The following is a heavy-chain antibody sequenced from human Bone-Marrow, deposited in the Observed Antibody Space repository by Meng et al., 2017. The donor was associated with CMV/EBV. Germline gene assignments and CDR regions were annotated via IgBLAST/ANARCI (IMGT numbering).Heavy chain of an antibody. Sequence: SVKVSCKASGFTFTSSAVQWVRQAREQRLEWIGWIVVGSGNTNYAQKFQERVTITRDMSTSTAYMELSSLRSEDTAVYYCATPPGLWFGELFWGGMDVWGQGTTVTVSS. V-gene: IGHV1-58*01. J-gene: IGHJ6*02. D-gene: IGHD3-10*01. CDR1: GFTFTSSA. CDR2: IVVGSGNT. CDR3: ATPPGLWFGELFWGGMDV.